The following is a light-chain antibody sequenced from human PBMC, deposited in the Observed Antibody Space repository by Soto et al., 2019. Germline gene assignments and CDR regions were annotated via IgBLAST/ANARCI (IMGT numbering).Light chain of an antibody. Sequence: DIQMTQSPSTLSASIGDRVTITCRASQSIKNWLAWYQQKPGEAPKLLIYKASTLESGVPSRFSGSGSGTEFTLTISCLQPDDVATYYCQQSNSYSQFTFGPGTKVDIK. CDR2: KAS. CDR3: QQSNSYSQFT. J-gene: IGKJ3*01. V-gene: IGKV1-5*03. CDR1: QSIKNW.